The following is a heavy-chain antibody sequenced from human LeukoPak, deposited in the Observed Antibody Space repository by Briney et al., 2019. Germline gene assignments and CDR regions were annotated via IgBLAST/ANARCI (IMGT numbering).Heavy chain of an antibody. V-gene: IGHV3-33*01. CDR3: ARDQGAVGVTEEWFDP. CDR1: GFTFSSYG. D-gene: IGHD1-26*01. CDR2: IWYDGSNK. J-gene: IGHJ5*02. Sequence: GGSLRLSCAASGFTFSSYGMHWVRQAPGKGLEWVAVIWYDGSNKYYADSVKGRFTISRDNSKNTLYLQMNSLRAEDTAVYYCARDQGAVGVTEEWFDPWGQGTLVTVSA.